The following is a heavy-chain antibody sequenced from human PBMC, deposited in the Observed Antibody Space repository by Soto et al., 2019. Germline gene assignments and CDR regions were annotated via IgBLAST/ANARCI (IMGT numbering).Heavy chain of an antibody. D-gene: IGHD3-10*01. Sequence: QVQLVQSGAEMKKPGSSVKVSCQSSGGTFNTYAMNWVRQAPGQGPEWMGDISPMFGAANYAPKFQGRVTITADESTCTSYMQLSSLTSEDTALYFCAREGQVHTPAFVYWGQGTLVTVSS. V-gene: IGHV1-69*19. CDR2: ISPMFGAA. J-gene: IGHJ4*02. CDR3: AREGQVHTPAFVY. CDR1: GGTFNTYA.